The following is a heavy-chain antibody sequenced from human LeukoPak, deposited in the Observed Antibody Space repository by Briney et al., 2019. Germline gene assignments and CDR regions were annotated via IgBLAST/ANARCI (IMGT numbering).Heavy chain of an antibody. V-gene: IGHV3-74*01. Sequence: GGSLRLSCAASGFTFNNYWMPWVRQAPGKGLVWVSRINSDGNIINYADSVKGRFTISRDNAKNTLYLQMNSLRAEDTAVYYCARKYRTTDYWGQGTLVTVSS. CDR2: INSDGNII. D-gene: IGHD1/OR15-1a*01. CDR3: ARKYRTTDY. J-gene: IGHJ4*02. CDR1: GFTFNNYW.